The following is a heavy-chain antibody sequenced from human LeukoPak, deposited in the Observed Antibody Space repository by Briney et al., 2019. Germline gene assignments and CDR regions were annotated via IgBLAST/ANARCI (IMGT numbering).Heavy chain of an antibody. J-gene: IGHJ4*02. D-gene: IGHD6-6*01. CDR1: GGSISSYY. Sequence: SETLSLTCTVSGGSISSYYWSWIRQPPGKGLEWIGYIYYSGGTNYNPSLKSRVTISVDTSKNQFSLKLSSVTAADTAVYYCARGWSIAALYFDYWGQGTLVTVSS. CDR3: ARGWSIAALYFDY. CDR2: IYYSGGT. V-gene: IGHV4-59*01.